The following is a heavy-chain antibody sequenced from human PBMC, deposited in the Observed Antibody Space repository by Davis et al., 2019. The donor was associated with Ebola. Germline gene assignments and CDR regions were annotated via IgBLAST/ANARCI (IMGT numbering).Heavy chain of an antibody. CDR3: ARGHNYAHEY. Sequence: ASVKVSCKASGYTFTDHFIHWVRQAPGQGLEWLGRVILKSGATNYAQKFQGRVTMTRDTSISTVYMELSSLRYDDTADYYCARGHNYAHEYWGQGTLVTVSS. CDR2: VILKSGAT. CDR1: GYTFTDHF. D-gene: IGHD4-11*01. J-gene: IGHJ4*02. V-gene: IGHV1-2*06.